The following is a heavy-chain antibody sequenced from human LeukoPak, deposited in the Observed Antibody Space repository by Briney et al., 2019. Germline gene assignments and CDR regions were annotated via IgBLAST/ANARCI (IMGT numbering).Heavy chain of an antibody. D-gene: IGHD3-22*01. V-gene: IGHV3-30-3*01. CDR1: GFTFSTYA. CDR2: ISYDGSNK. J-gene: IGHJ4*02. CDR3: ARVSTVIVFDY. Sequence: GGSLRLSCAASGFTFSTYAMHWVRQAPGKGLEWVAVISYDGSNKNYADSVNGRFTISRDNSKSTLYLQMNSLRAEDTAVYYCARVSTVIVFDYWGQGTLVTVSS.